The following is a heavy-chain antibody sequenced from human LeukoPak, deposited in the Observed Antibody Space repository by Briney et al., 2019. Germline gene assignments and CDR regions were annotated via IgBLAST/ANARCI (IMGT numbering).Heavy chain of an antibody. D-gene: IGHD3-10*01. CDR1: GFTVSNNY. V-gene: IGHV3-53*01. J-gene: IGHJ2*01. CDR2: LYSGSDT. Sequence: GGSLRLSCAASGFTVSNNYMNWVRQAPGKGLEWVYILYSGSDTYYADSVKGRFTIARDSSKNILSLQMNNLRAEDTADYYCARVGDHFHWYLDLWGRGTLVTVSS. CDR3: ARVGDHFHWYLDL.